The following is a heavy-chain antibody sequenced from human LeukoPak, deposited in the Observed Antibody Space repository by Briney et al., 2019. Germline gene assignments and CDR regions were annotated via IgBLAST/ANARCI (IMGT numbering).Heavy chain of an antibody. Sequence: SQTLSPTCAISGDSVSSNSAAWNWIRQSPSRGLEWLGRTYYRSKWYNDYAVSVKSRITINPDTSKDQFSLQLNSVTPEDTAVYYCAREVAATDVVWFDPWGQGTLVTVSS. CDR3: AREVAATDVVWFDP. V-gene: IGHV6-1*01. CDR1: GDSVSSNSAA. CDR2: TYYRSKWYN. D-gene: IGHD6-25*01. J-gene: IGHJ5*02.